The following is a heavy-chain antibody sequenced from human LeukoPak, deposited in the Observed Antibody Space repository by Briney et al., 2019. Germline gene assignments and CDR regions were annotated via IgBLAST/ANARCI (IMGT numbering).Heavy chain of an antibody. J-gene: IGHJ5*02. CDR2: INPNSGGT. CDR1: GYTFTGYY. CDR3: ARSEEQLAVNWFDP. Sequence: ASVKVSCKASGYTFTGYYMHWVRQAPGQGLEWMGRINPNSGGTNYAQKFQGRVTMTRDTSISTAYMELSRLRSDDTAVYYCARSEEQLAVNWFDPWGQGTLVTVSS. D-gene: IGHD6-6*01. V-gene: IGHV1-2*06.